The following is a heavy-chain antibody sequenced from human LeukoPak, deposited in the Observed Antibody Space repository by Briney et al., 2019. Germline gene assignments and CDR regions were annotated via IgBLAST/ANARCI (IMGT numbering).Heavy chain of an antibody. Sequence: GRSLRLSCAASGFTFSSYGMHWVRQAPGKGLEWVAVISYDGSNKYYADSVKGRFTISRDNSKNTLYLQMYSLRAEDTAVYYCAKDQGAVASSYWGQGTLVTVSS. J-gene: IGHJ4*02. CDR3: AKDQGAVASSY. CDR1: GFTFSSYG. V-gene: IGHV3-30*18. D-gene: IGHD6-19*01. CDR2: ISYDGSNK.